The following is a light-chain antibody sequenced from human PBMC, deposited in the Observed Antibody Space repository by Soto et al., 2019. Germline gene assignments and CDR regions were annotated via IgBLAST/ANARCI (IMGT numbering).Light chain of an antibody. CDR3: HQFGNSPQT. V-gene: IGKV3-20*01. J-gene: IGKJ1*01. CDR2: RSS. Sequence: EIVVTQSPGTLSLSPGERATLSCRASQNITSSHIAWYQQKPGQAPRLIIYRSSTRATGIPERVSGGGSGTDFNLSITGLEPDDFDVYYCHQFGNSPQTFGHGTKVEGK. CDR1: QNITSSH.